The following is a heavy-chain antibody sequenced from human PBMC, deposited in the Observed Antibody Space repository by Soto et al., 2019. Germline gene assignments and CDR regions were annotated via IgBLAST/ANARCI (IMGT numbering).Heavy chain of an antibody. V-gene: IGHV3-7*01. J-gene: IGHJ4*02. CDR1: GFTVSSNY. CDR3: AREGGLWLPAYYFDY. CDR2: IKQDGSEK. Sequence: GGSLRLSCAASGFTVSSNYMSWVRQAPGKGLEWVANIKQDGSEKYYVDSVKGRFTISRDNAKNSLYLQMNSLRAEDTAVYYCAREGGLWLPAYYFDYWGQGTLVTVSS. D-gene: IGHD5-18*01.